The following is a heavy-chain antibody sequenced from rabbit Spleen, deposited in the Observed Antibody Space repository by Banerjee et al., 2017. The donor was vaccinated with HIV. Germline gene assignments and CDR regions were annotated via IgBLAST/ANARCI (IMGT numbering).Heavy chain of an antibody. CDR1: GFSFSSGFG. J-gene: IGHJ6*01. Sequence: QEQLVESGGGLVQPEGSLTLTCKASGFSFSSGFGIAWVRQAPEKGLEWIGHISIATNKIYYATWAKGRFTISKTSSTTVTLQMTSLTAADTATYFCVRDTSSSFSSYGMDLWGPGTLVTVS. V-gene: IGHV1S45*01. CDR3: VRDTSSSFSSYGMDL. CDR2: ISIATNKI. D-gene: IGHD1-1*01.